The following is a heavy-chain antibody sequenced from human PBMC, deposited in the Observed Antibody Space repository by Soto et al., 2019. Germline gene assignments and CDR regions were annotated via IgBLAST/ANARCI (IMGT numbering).Heavy chain of an antibody. CDR1: GYTFTNYY. J-gene: IGHJ4*02. CDR3: ARDTHSSGWWGLDS. D-gene: IGHD6-19*01. V-gene: IGHV1-46*01. Sequence: QVQLVQSGAEVKKPGASVKVSCKASGYTFTNYYMHWVRQAPGQGLEWMGIINPSGGGTRYAQKSHGTVTLTRDTSTSTVYLELSSLTSEDTAVYYCARDTHSSGWWGLDSWGQGTLVTVSS. CDR2: INPSGGGT.